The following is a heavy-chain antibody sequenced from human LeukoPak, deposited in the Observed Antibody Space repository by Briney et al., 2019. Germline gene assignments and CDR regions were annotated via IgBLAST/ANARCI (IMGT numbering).Heavy chain of an antibody. CDR2: IYTNGST. Sequence: SETLSLTCTLSGRSISSGSYYWSWIRQPAGKGLEWIWRIYTNGSTNKNPSLKTRVTISVDTTKNQFYLKLSSVTAADTAVYYCARDGIFGVVNYYFDYWGQGTLVTVSS. D-gene: IGHD3-3*01. J-gene: IGHJ4*02. V-gene: IGHV4-61*02. CDR3: ARDGIFGVVNYYFDY. CDR1: GRSISSGSYY.